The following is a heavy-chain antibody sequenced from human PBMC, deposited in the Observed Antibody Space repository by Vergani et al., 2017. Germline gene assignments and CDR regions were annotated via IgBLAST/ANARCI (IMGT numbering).Heavy chain of an antibody. CDR2: IYSTGST. D-gene: IGHD3-22*01. Sequence: QVQLQQWGTGLLKPSETLSLTCGVYGGSFSAYYWNWIRQHPGKGLEWIGYIYSTGSTHHNPSLRRRINMSVDTSKNQFSLKLNSVTAADTAMYYCARMGGYDEGDAFRIGYFDSWGPGILVTVSS. CDR1: GGSFSAYY. V-gene: IGHV4-34*01. J-gene: IGHJ4*02. CDR3: ARMGGYDEGDAFRIGYFDS.